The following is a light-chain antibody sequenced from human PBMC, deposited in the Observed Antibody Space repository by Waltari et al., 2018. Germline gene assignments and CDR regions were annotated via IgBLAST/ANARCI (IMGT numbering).Light chain of an antibody. CDR3: AAWDDSLNGRWV. Sequence: QSEMSQPPSVSGSPGQTVTISCSGASSNVGTNVVNWYQQLPGTSPKLLIYRTDQLPSGVPDRVSGSKSGTSASLAISGLQSEDGSDYYCAAWDDSLNGRWVFGAGTKLTVL. CDR1: SSNVGTNV. CDR2: RTD. V-gene: IGLV1-44*01. J-gene: IGLJ2*01.